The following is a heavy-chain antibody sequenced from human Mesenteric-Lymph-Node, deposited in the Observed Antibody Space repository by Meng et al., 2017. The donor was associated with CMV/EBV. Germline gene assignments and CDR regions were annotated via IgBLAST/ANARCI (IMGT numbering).Heavy chain of an antibody. CDR1: GFTFSSYS. CDR2: ISSSSSTI. J-gene: IGHJ5*02. D-gene: IGHD1-26*01. CDR3: ASPLGNNWFDP. Sequence: GESLKISCAASGFTFSSYSMNWVHQAPGKGLEWVSYISSSSSTIYYADSVKGRFTISRDNAKNSLYLQMNSLRAEDTAVYYCASPLGNNWFDPWGQGTLVTVSS. V-gene: IGHV3-48*04.